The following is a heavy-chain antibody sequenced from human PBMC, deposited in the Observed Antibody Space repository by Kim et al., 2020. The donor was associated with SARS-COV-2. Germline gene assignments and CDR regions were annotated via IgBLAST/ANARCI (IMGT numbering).Heavy chain of an antibody. J-gene: IGHJ4*02. CDR3: ARDSYGSGSYPDY. Sequence: SETLSLTCTVSGGSVSSGSYYWSWIRQPPGKGLEWIGYIYYSGSTNYNPSLKSRVTISVDTSKNQFSLKLSSVTAADTAVYYCARDSYGSGSYPDYWGQGTLVTVSS. CDR2: IYYSGST. V-gene: IGHV4-61*01. CDR1: GGSVSSGSYY. D-gene: IGHD3-10*01.